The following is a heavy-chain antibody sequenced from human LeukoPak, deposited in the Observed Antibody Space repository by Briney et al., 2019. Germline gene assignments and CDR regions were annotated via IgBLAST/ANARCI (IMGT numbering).Heavy chain of an antibody. Sequence: GGSLRLSCAASHFVFSDHYMSWVRQAPGKGLEWVAYISSGGDSILYADSVRGRFAISRDNAKNALYLQINSLRVEDTAVYYCVREMDGEYASGTLFDLWGQGNMVTVSS. J-gene: IGHJ4*02. CDR3: VREMDGEYASGTLFDL. CDR2: ISSGGDSI. CDR1: HFVFSDHY. D-gene: IGHD3-10*01. V-gene: IGHV3-11*01.